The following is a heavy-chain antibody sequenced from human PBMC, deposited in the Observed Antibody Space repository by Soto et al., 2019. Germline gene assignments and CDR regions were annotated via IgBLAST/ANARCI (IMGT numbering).Heavy chain of an antibody. CDR2: IKSETDGGTT. Sequence: GGSLRLSCAASGFPFSNAWMSWVRQAPGEELEWVARIKSETDGGTTDYAAPVEGRFTISRDDSKNTLDLQMNNLKTEDTAVYYCTSFVNIWGNSGFGWPSWGQGPRFT. D-gene: IGHD3-16*01. J-gene: IGHJ5*02. CDR3: TSFVNIWGNSGFGWPS. V-gene: IGHV3-15*01. CDR1: GFPFSNAW.